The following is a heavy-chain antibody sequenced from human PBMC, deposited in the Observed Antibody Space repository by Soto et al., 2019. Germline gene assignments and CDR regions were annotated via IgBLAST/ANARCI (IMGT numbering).Heavy chain of an antibody. CDR1: GYTFTSYY. Sequence: QVQLVQSGAEVKKPGASVKVSCKASGYTFTSYYMHWVRQASGQGLEWMGIINPSGGSTSYAQKFQGRVTMTRDTSTSTVYMELSSLRSEDTAVYYCARDLGSTDYYYYYGMDVWGQGTTVTVSS. D-gene: IGHD2-2*01. CDR2: INPSGGST. CDR3: ARDLGSTDYYYYYGMDV. V-gene: IGHV1-46*01. J-gene: IGHJ6*02.